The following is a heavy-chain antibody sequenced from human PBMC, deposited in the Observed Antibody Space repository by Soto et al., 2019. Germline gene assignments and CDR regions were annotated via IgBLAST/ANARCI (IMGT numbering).Heavy chain of an antibody. Sequence: PSETLSLTCTVSGGSISSYYLSWIRQPPGKGLEWIGYIYYSGSTNYNPSLKSRVTISVDTSKNQFSLKLSSVTAADTAVYYCARRWGGTYDYWGQGTLVTVSS. CDR1: GGSISSYY. V-gene: IGHV4-59*01. D-gene: IGHD2-21*01. CDR3: ARRWGGTYDY. J-gene: IGHJ4*02. CDR2: IYYSGST.